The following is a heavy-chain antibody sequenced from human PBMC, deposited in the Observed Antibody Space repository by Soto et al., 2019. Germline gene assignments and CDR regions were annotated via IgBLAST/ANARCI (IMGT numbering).Heavy chain of an antibody. V-gene: IGHV3-23*01. CDR2: ISGSGGST. CDR1: GFTFSSYA. D-gene: IGHD3-10*01. CDR3: AKGSSALWFGELSFSYYYYMDV. Sequence: GGSLRLSCAASGFTFSSYAMSWVRQAPGKGLEWVSAISGSGGSTYYADSVKGRFTISRDNSKNTLYLQMNSLRAEDTAVYYCAKGSSALWFGELSFSYYYYMDVWGKGTTVTVSS. J-gene: IGHJ6*03.